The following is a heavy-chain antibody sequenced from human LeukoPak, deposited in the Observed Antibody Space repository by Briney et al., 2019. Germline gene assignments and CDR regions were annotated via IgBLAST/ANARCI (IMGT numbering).Heavy chain of an antibody. CDR3: ARRGPFRGVRVDY. J-gene: IGHJ4*02. Sequence: KPSETLSLTCTVSGGSISSYYWSWIRQPPGKGLEWIGYIYYSGSTNYNPSLKSRVTISVDTSKNQFSLKLSSVTAADTAVYYCARRGPFRGVRVDYWGQGTLVTVSS. V-gene: IGHV4-59*12. CDR1: GGSISSYY. D-gene: IGHD3-16*01. CDR2: IYYSGST.